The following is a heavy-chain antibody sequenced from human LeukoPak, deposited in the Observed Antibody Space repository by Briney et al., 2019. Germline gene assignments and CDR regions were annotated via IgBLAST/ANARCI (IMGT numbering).Heavy chain of an antibody. CDR1: GFTFSSYE. J-gene: IGHJ6*03. V-gene: IGHV3-48*03. D-gene: IGHD1-26*01. Sequence: GGSLRLSCAASGFTFSSYEMNWLRQAPGKGLEGVSYISSSCSTIYYADSVKGRFTISRDNSKNTLYLQMNSLRAEDTAVYYCAKSMSGLGAIKYYYYMDVWGKGTTVTVAS. CDR3: AKSMSGLGAIKYYYYMDV. CDR2: ISSSCSTI.